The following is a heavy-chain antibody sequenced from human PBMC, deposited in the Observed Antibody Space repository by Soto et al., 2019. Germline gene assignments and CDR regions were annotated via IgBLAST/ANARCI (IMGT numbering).Heavy chain of an antibody. CDR3: ETGSGSRRYMYDMDV. CDR1: GFTFSRSW. V-gene: IGHV3-7*02. D-gene: IGHD3-10*01. Sequence: GGSLRLSCVASGFTFSRSWMHWVRQAPGKGLEWLANIKDDGSETYYVNSVKGRFTISRDNAKNSVYLQMNTLRAEDTAVYYFETGSGSRRYMYDMDVWGQGTKVTVSS. J-gene: IGHJ6*03. CDR2: IKDDGSET.